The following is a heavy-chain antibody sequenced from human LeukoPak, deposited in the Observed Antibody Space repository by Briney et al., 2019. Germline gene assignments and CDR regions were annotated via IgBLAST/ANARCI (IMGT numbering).Heavy chain of an antibody. CDR2: INHSGST. J-gene: IGHJ4*02. Sequence: SETLSLTCAVYGGSFSGYYWSWIRQLPGKGLEWIGEINHSGSTNYNPSLKSRVTISVDTSKNQFSLKLSSVTAADTAVYYCARGRYGSGSYYLKLAGAIFDYWGQGTLVTVSS. V-gene: IGHV4-34*01. CDR1: GGSFSGYY. D-gene: IGHD3-10*01. CDR3: ARGRYGSGSYYLKLAGAIFDY.